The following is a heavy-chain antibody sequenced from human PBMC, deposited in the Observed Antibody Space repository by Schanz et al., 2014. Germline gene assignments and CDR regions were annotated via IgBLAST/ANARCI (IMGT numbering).Heavy chain of an antibody. Sequence: QVQLQESGPGLVKPSQTLPLTCTVSGGSISSGGYYWSWIRQHPGKGLEWIGYISYSGTTYYNPSLKSRVTISVSTSKTQFSLKLSSVTAADTAVYYCARDALGGPHNWFDPWGQGTLVSVSS. CDR1: GGSISSGGYY. CDR2: ISYSGTT. CDR3: ARDALGGPHNWFDP. V-gene: IGHV4-31*03. D-gene: IGHD3-16*01. J-gene: IGHJ5*02.